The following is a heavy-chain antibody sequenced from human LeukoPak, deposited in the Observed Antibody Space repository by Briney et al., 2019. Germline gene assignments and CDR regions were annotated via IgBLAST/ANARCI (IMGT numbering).Heavy chain of an antibody. CDR1: GFTFSSAW. CDR2: ITDDATT. CDR3: VRDRVGPDY. Sequence: GGSLRLSCAASGFTFSSAWMHWVRQAPGTGLVWVSRITDDATTTYADSVRGRFTISRDNAKNILYLQMSSLRVEDTAVYYCVRDRVGPDYWGQGTLVTVSS. J-gene: IGHJ4*02. V-gene: IGHV3-74*03. D-gene: IGHD1-26*01.